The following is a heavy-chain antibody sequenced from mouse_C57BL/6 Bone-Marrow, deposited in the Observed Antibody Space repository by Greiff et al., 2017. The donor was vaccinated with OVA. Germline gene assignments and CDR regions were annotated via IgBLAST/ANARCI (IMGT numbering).Heavy chain of an antibody. CDR3: ARAPITTVVADY. J-gene: IGHJ2*01. D-gene: IGHD1-1*01. Sequence: VQLQQSGAELAKPGASVKLSCKASGYTFTSYWMHWVKQRPGQGLEWIGYINPSSGYTKYTQKFKGKATLTADKSSSTAYMQLSSLTYADSAVYYCARAPITTVVADYWGQGTTLTVSS. V-gene: IGHV1-7*01. CDR2: INPSSGYT. CDR1: GYTFTSYW.